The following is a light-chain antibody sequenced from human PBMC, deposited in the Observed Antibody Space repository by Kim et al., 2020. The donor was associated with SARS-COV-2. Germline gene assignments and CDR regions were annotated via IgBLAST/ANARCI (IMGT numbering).Light chain of an antibody. CDR2: DNY. Sequence: QSVLTQPPSVSAAPGQKVSISCSGTTSNIGRNYVSCYQHLPGTAPTLLIYDNYERPSGIPDRFSGSKSGTSATLGITGLQTGDEADYYCGTWDSRLSAVVFGGGTKVTVL. J-gene: IGLJ2*01. CDR3: GTWDSRLSAVV. CDR1: TSNIGRNY. V-gene: IGLV1-51*01.